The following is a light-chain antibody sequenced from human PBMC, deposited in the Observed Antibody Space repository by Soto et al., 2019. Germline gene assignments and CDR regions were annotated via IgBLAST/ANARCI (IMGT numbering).Light chain of an antibody. CDR1: VSDVGGYDS. J-gene: IGLJ1*01. V-gene: IGLV2-14*01. Sequence: QSVLTQPASVSGSPGQSITISCTGTVSDVGGYDSVSWYQQHPGKAPKLIIYEVSHRPSGVSNRFSGSKSGNTASLAISGLQAEYEADYYCSSYTSTNTYVFGTGTKVTVL. CDR3: SSYTSTNTYV. CDR2: EVS.